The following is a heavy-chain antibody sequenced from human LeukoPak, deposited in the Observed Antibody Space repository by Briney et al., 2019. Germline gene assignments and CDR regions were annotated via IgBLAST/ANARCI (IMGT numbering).Heavy chain of an antibody. CDR3: ARGAGSPPNTGFDY. CDR1: GFTFSSYW. Sequence: GGSLRLSCAASGFTFSSYWMSWVRQAPGKGLEWVANIKQDGSEKYYVDSVKGRFTISRDNAKNSLYLQMNSLRAEDTAVYYCARGAGSPPNTGFDYWGQGTLVTVSS. CDR2: IKQDGSEK. V-gene: IGHV3-7*01. J-gene: IGHJ4*02. D-gene: IGHD2-15*01.